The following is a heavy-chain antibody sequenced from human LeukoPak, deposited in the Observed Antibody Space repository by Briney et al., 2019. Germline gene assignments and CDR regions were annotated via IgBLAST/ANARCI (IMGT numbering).Heavy chain of an antibody. J-gene: IGHJ3*02. V-gene: IGHV1-2*02. D-gene: IGHD3-16*01. CDR3: ARARSRITFGGIRHAFDI. CDR1: GYTFTGYY. CDR2: INPNSGGP. Sequence: ASVKVSCKASGYTFTGYYIHWVRQAPGQGLEWMGWINPNSGGPNYAQKFQGRVTMTRDTSISTAYMELSRLRPDDTAVYYCARARSRITFGGIRHAFDIWGQGTLVTVSS.